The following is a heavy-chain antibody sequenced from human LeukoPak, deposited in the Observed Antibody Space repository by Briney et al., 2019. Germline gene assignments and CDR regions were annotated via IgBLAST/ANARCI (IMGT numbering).Heavy chain of an antibody. D-gene: IGHD6-19*01. J-gene: IGHJ4*02. V-gene: IGHV3-30*02. CDR2: IWYDVSNK. CDR1: GFTFSSYG. Sequence: PGGSLRLSCAASGFTFSSYGMHWVRQAPGKGLEWVAFIWYDVSNKYYADSVKGQFTISRDNSKNTLYLQMNSLRTEDTAVYYCARSHQSLYSGWYYWGQGTLVTVSS. CDR3: ARSHQSLYSGWYY.